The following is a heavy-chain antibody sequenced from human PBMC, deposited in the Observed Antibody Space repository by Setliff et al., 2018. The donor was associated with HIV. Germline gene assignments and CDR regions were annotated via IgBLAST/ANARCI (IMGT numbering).Heavy chain of an antibody. V-gene: IGHV1-69*05. Sequence: ASVKVSCKTSGDTFNTYAISWVRQAPGQGLEWIGWIIPIFDTPHYAQNFQGRVAITTDESTSTAYMELSSLRSEDTAVYYCAKSGPRRNNGYQLSVRTWGMDVWGQGTTVTVSS. CDR3: AKSGPRRNNGYQLSVRTWGMDV. D-gene: IGHD2-8*01. CDR1: GDTFNTYA. CDR2: IIPIFDTP. J-gene: IGHJ6*02.